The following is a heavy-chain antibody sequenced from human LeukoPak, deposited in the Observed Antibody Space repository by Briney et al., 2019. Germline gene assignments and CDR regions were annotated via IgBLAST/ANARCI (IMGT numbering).Heavy chain of an antibody. CDR3: ASHSYGYDH. CDR2: IKQDGSEK. J-gene: IGHJ4*02. Sequence: GGSLRLSCAASGIIITSYWMSWVRQTPGKGLEWVANIKQDGSEKNYVDSVKGRFTIFRDNARNSLYLQMNSLRAEDTAVYYCASHSYGYDHWGQGTLVIVSS. CDR1: GIIITSYW. D-gene: IGHD4-17*01. V-gene: IGHV3-7*01.